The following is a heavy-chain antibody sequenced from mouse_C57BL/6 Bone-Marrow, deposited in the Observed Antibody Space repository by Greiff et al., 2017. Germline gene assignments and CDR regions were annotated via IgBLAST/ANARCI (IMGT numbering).Heavy chain of an antibody. J-gene: IGHJ4*01. D-gene: IGHD2-5*01. CDR2: INPNNGGT. CDR3: ARSDIDIDRYSNFFYYAMDY. Sequence: EVQLQQSGPELVKPGASVKIPCKASGYTFTDYNMDWVKQSHGKSLEWIGDINPNNGGTIYNQKFKGKATLTVDKSSSTAYMELRSLTSEDTAVYYCARSDIDIDRYSNFFYYAMDYWGQGTSVTVSS. V-gene: IGHV1-18*01. CDR1: GYTFTDYN.